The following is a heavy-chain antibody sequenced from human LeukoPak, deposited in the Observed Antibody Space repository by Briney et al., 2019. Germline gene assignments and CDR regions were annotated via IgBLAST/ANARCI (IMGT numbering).Heavy chain of an antibody. CDR1: GGSTSSYY. D-gene: IGHD6-13*01. Sequence: SETLSLTCTVSGGSTSSYYWSWIRQPPGKGLEWIGYIYYSGSTNYNPSLKSRVTISVDTSKNQFSLKLSSVTAADTAVYYCARHIAAAGTHPYYFDYWGQGTLVTVSS. J-gene: IGHJ4*02. CDR3: ARHIAAAGTHPYYFDY. CDR2: IYYSGST. V-gene: IGHV4-59*08.